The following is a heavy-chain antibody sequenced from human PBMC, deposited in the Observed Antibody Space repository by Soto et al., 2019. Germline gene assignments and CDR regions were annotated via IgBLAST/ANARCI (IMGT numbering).Heavy chain of an antibody. V-gene: IGHV1-46*01. CDR2: TNPSGGST. CDR1: GYTFTSYY. CDR3: AREPHGSGGYYYYYGMDV. D-gene: IGHD3-10*01. J-gene: IGHJ6*02. Sequence: GASVKVSCKASGYTFTSYYMHWLRQAPGQGLEWMGITNPSGGSTSYAQKFQGRVTMTRDTSTSTVYMELSSLRSEDTAVYYCAREPHGSGGYYYYYGMDVWGQGTTVTVSS.